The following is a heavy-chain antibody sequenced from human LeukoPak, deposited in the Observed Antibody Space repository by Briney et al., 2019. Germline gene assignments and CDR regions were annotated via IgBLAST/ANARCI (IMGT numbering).Heavy chain of an antibody. V-gene: IGHV4-61*02. CDR3: ARGWGGYYQPNWFDP. D-gene: IGHD3-3*01. J-gene: IGHJ5*02. Sequence: PSETLSLTCTVSGGSISSSSYYWSWIRQPAGKGLEWIGRIYTSGSTNYNPSLKSRVTISVDTSKNQFSLKLSSVTAADTAVYYCARGWGGYYQPNWFDPWGQGTLVTVSS. CDR1: GGSISSSSYY. CDR2: IYTSGST.